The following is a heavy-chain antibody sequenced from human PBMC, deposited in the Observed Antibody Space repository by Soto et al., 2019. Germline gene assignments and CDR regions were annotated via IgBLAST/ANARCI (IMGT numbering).Heavy chain of an antibody. V-gene: IGHV4-59*04. CDR2: IYYSGST. D-gene: IGHD3-22*01. CDR3: MLGSGWKDFDY. Sequence: SETLSLTCTVSGASISSSYWSWIRQPPGKGLEWIGNIYYSGSTYYNPSLKSRVTISVDTSKNQFSLKLSSVTAADTAVYYCMLGSGWKDFDYWGQGTLVTVSS. CDR1: GASISSSY. J-gene: IGHJ4*02.